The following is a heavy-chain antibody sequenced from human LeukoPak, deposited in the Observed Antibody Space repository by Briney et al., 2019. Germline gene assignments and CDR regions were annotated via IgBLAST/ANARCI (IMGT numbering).Heavy chain of an antibody. CDR3: ATDRDNSDWQKRFDS. D-gene: IGHD2-21*02. CDR1: GFTFSTFW. Sequence: GGSLRLSCAASGFTFSTFWMSWYRQAPGKGLEWVGNINQDASEINYVDSVRGRFTISRDNAKNSLHLQMNSLRAEDTAVYYCATDRDNSDWQKRFDSWGQGTLVTVSS. V-gene: IGHV3-7*01. CDR2: INQDASEI. J-gene: IGHJ4*02.